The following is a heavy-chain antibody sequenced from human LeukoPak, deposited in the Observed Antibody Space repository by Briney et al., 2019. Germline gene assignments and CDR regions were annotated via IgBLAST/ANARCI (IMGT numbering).Heavy chain of an antibody. D-gene: IGHD3-22*01. V-gene: IGHV3-23*01. J-gene: IGHJ4*02. Sequence: GGSLRLSCAASGFTFNNFVMTWVRQAPGKGLEWVSGISGSGRSIYYTDSVKGLFTISRDNSKNTLYLQMTSLRAEDTAVYYCAKGGHYYDSFYYFDYWGQGTLVTVSS. CDR1: GFTFNNFV. CDR2: ISGSGRSI. CDR3: AKGGHYYDSFYYFDY.